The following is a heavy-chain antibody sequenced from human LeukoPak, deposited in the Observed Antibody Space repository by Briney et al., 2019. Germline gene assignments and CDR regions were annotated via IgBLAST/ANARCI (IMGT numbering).Heavy chain of an antibody. J-gene: IGHJ4*02. CDR1: GYSISSGDY. D-gene: IGHD5-18*01. Sequence: TSETLSLTCTVSGYSISSGDYWGWIRQPPGKGLEWIGSIYHSGRTYYNPSLKSRVTISVDTSKNQVSLILTSVTAADTAVYYCARASENARIQLRYYFDYWGQGTLVTVSS. CDR3: ARASENARIQLRYYFDY. CDR2: IYHSGRT. V-gene: IGHV4-38-2*02.